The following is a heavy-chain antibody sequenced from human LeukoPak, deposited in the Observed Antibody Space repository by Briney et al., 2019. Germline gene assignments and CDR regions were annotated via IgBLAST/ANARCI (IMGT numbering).Heavy chain of an antibody. D-gene: IGHD3-3*01. J-gene: IGHJ4*02. CDR2: INSDGSTT. V-gene: IGHV3-74*01. CDR3: VRNLDFWGDSEDS. Sequence: GGSLRLSCAASGFTFSSYWMHWVRQAPGKGLVWFSRINSDGSTTTYADSVKGRFTISRDNAKNTLYLQMNSLRAEDTAVYYCVRNLDFWGDSEDSWGQGTLVTVSS. CDR1: GFTFSSYW.